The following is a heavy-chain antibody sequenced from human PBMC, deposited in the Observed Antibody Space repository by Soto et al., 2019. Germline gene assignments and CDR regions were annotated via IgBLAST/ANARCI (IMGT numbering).Heavy chain of an antibody. CDR2: IIPIFGTA. Sequence: SVKVSCKASGGTFSSYAISWVRQAPGQGLEWMGGIIPIFGTANYAQKFQGRVTITADESTSTAYMELSSLRSEDTAVYYCARGGGGLDYSNYNGYYYYYGMDVWGQGTTVTVSS. CDR3: ARGGGGLDYSNYNGYYYYYGMDV. J-gene: IGHJ6*02. V-gene: IGHV1-69*13. D-gene: IGHD4-4*01. CDR1: GGTFSSYA.